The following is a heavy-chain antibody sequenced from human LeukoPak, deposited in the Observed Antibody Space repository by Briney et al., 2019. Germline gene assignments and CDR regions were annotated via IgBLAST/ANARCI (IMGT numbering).Heavy chain of an antibody. CDR3: AKSLCSGGSCPLHFDY. CDR1: GFTFSSYG. CDR2: ISYDGSNK. D-gene: IGHD2-15*01. J-gene: IGHJ4*02. Sequence: GGSLRLSCAASGFTFSSYGMHWVRQAPGKGLEWVAVISYDGSNKYYADSVKGRFTISRDNSKNTLYLQMNSLRAEDTAVYYCAKSLCSGGSCPLHFDYWGQGTLVTVSS. V-gene: IGHV3-30*18.